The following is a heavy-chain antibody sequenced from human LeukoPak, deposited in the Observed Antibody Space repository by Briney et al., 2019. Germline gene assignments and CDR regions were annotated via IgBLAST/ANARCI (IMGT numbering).Heavy chain of an antibody. CDR3: ASLPYYCGLDSAISHVDIDY. V-gene: IGHV4-38-2*02. CDR2: IYHVGTT. CDR1: GFSINSGYY. J-gene: IGHJ4*02. D-gene: IGHD2-21*01. Sequence: SETLSLTCSVSGFSINSGYYWGWIRQPPGKGLEWIGSIYHVGTTYYNSSLRSRVTISVDTSKNQFSLKLTSVTAADTAVYYCASLPYYCGLDSAISHVDIDYRGQGTLVTVSS.